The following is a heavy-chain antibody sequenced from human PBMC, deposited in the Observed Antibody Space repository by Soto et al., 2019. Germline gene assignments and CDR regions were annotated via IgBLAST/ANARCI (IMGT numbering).Heavy chain of an antibody. V-gene: IGHV5-51*01. CDR2: IYPGDSDT. J-gene: IGHJ6*02. Sequence: GESLKISCKGSGYSFTSYWIGWVRQMPGKGLEWMGIIYPGDSDTRYSPSFQGQVTISADKSISTAYLQWSSLEASDTAMYYCARHKAHYDILTGYLYYYYYGMDVWGQGTTVTVSS. CDR1: GYSFTSYW. CDR3: ARHKAHYDILTGYLYYYYYGMDV. D-gene: IGHD3-9*01.